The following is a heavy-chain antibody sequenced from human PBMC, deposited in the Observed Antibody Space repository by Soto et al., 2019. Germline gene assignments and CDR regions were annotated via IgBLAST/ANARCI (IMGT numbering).Heavy chain of an antibody. CDR2: ISRDGSSK. Sequence: GGSLILSCAASGFTFSRYAMHWVRQAPGEGLEWVAVISRDGSSKYYGDSVKGRFTVSRDNSNNTLYLSMTSLRPDDTAVFYCARSRNGAVPDSINFWGQGTLVTVSS. V-gene: IGHV3-30-3*01. D-gene: IGHD2-8*01. CDR1: GFTFSRYA. CDR3: ARSRNGAVPDSINF. J-gene: IGHJ4*02.